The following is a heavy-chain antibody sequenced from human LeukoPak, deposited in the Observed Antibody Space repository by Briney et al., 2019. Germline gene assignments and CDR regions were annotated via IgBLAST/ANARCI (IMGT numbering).Heavy chain of an antibody. J-gene: IGHJ4*02. CDR3: ARGWLAESTVVTPYNY. V-gene: IGHV1-18*01. CDR1: GYTFTSYG. Sequence: ASVKVSCKASGYTFTSYGISWVRQAPGQGLEWMGWISAYNGNTNYAQKLQGRVTMTTDTSTSTAYMELRSLRSDDTAVYYCARGWLAESTVVTPYNYWGQGTLVTVSS. CDR2: ISAYNGNT. D-gene: IGHD4-23*01.